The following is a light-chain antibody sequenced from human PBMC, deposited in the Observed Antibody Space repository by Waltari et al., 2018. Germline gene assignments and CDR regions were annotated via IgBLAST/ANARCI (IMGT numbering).Light chain of an antibody. CDR2: GNS. Sequence: QSVLTQPPSVSGAPGQRVTISCTGSSSTIGAGHDVPWYQQLPGTAPKLLIYGNSNRPSGVPDRFSGSKSGTSASLAITGLQAEDEADYYCQSYDSSLSGSRVFGGGTKLTVL. CDR3: QSYDSSLSGSRV. CDR1: SSTIGAGHD. V-gene: IGLV1-40*01. J-gene: IGLJ2*01.